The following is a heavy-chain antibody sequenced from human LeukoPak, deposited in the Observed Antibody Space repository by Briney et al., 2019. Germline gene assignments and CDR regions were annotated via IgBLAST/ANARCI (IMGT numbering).Heavy chain of an antibody. D-gene: IGHD2-2*02. CDR2: ISGSAGST. CDR3: SRGRYCSSTSCYIDY. V-gene: IGHV3-23*01. Sequence: GGSLRLSCVPSGFTFSSYAMGGVRQARGKGLEWVSGISGSAGSTYYADSVKGRFTISRDNSKNTLYLQMNSLRAEDTAVYYCSRGRYCSSTSCYIDYWGQGTLVTVSS. CDR1: GFTFSSYA. J-gene: IGHJ4*02.